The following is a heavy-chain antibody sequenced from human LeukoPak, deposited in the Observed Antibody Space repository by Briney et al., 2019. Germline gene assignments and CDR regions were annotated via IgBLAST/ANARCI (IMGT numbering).Heavy chain of an antibody. CDR3: AKGGQFCGYDRHS. CDR2: ISGSGSST. CDR1: EFTFISYA. Sequence: GGSLRVSCAASEFTFISYAMSWVRQAPGKGLECVSAISGSGSSTYYADSVKGRFTISRDNSKNTLYLQMNSLRAEDTALYYCAKGGQFCGYDRHSWGEGTLVTVSS. D-gene: IGHD5-12*01. V-gene: IGHV3-23*01. J-gene: IGHJ4*02.